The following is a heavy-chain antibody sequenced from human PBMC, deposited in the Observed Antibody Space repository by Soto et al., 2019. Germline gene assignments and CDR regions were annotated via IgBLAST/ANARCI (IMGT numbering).Heavy chain of an antibody. D-gene: IGHD2-15*01. J-gene: IGHJ6*02. CDR2: IWYDGSNK. CDR3: ARDGPARYSYYYGMDV. Sequence: GGSLRLSCAASGFTFSSYGMHWVRQAPGKGLEWVAFIWYDGSNKYYADSVKGRFTISRDNSKNTLYLQMNSLRAEDTAVYYCARDGPARYSYYYGMDVWGQGTPATVSS. V-gene: IGHV3-33*01. CDR1: GFTFSSYG.